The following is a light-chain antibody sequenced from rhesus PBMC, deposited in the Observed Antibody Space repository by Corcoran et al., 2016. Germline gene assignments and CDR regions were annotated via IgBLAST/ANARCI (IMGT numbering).Light chain of an antibody. CDR3: QQYKSYPFT. CDR1: QGISSY. V-gene: IGKV1-28*02. Sequence: DIQMTQSPSSLSASVGDTVTINCRASQGISSYLNWFQQKPGKAPKLLMYAATTLQSGVPSRFSGSGSGTDFTLTISSLQPEDVATYYCQQYKSYPFTFGPGTKLDIK. J-gene: IGKJ3*01. CDR2: AAT.